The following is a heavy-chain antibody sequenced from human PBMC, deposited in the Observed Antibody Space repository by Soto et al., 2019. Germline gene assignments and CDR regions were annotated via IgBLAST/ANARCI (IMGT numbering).Heavy chain of an antibody. J-gene: IGHJ6*02. CDR3: ARGPRVYYYYGMDV. V-gene: IGHV4-30-2*01. CDR2: IYHSGST. Sequence: SETLSLTCAVSGGSISSGGFSWSWIRQPPGKGLEWIGYIYHSGSTYYNPSLKSRVTISVDRSKNQFSLKLSSVTAADTAVYYCARGPRVYYYYGMDVWGQGTTVTVSS. CDR1: GGSISSGGFS.